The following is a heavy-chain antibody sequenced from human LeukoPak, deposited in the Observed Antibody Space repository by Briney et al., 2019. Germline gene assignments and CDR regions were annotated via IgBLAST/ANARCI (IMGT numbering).Heavy chain of an antibody. CDR2: INNDGSST. J-gene: IGHJ4*02. CDR1: GFTFSSYW. CDR3: ARALRRFKYDYPSPDY. D-gene: IGHD3-16*01. V-gene: IGHV3-74*01. Sequence: GGSLRLSCAASGFTFSSYWMHWVRQVPGKGLVWVSRINNDGSSTTYADSVKGRFTISRDNAKNSLYLQMNSLRAEDTALYYCARALRRFKYDYPSPDYWGQGTLVTVSS.